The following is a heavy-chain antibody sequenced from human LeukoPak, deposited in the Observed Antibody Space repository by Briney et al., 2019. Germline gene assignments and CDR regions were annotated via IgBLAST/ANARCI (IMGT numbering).Heavy chain of an antibody. CDR3: ARDPGDYDFWSAEPLNWFDP. CDR1: GGTFSSYA. V-gene: IGHV1-69*13. J-gene: IGHJ5*02. CDR2: IIPIFGTA. D-gene: IGHD3-3*01. Sequence: SVKVSCKASGGTFSSYAIGWVRQAPGQGLEWMGGIIPIFGTANYAQKFQGRVTITADESTSTAYMELSSLRSEDTAVYYCARDPGDYDFWSAEPLNWFDPWGQGTLVTVYS.